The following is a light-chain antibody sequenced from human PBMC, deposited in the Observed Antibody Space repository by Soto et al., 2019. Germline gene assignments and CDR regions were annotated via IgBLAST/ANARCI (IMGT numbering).Light chain of an antibody. CDR1: QSVSGSY. CDR3: QQYGGAPL. CDR2: GAS. J-gene: IGKJ2*01. Sequence: EIVLTQSPGTLSLSPGERATLSCRASQSVSGSYLAWYQQKPGQAPRLLIYGASSRATGIPDRFSGSGSATDFTLTISRLEPEDFAVYYCQQYGGAPLFGQGTKLEIK. V-gene: IGKV3-20*01.